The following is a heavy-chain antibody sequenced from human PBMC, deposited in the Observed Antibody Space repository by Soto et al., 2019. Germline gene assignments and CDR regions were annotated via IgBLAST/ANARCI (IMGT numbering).Heavy chain of an antibody. CDR1: GLTFSNYA. Sequence: GGSLRLSCAASGLTFSNYAMSWVRQAPGTGLEWVSSISNSGGGTYYVDSVKGRFTISRDNAKNSLYLQMNSLRAEDTAVYYCARGGNYDSSGYYPYYYYGMDVWGQGTTVTVSS. CDR3: ARGGNYDSSGYYPYYYYGMDV. D-gene: IGHD3-22*01. V-gene: IGHV3-23*01. CDR2: ISNSGGGT. J-gene: IGHJ6*02.